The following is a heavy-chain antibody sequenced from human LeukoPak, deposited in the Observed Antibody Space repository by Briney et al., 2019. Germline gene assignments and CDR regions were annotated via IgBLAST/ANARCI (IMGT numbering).Heavy chain of an antibody. CDR3: ARANDSENYYYYYMDV. CDR2: IYYSGST. V-gene: IGHV4-59*01. D-gene: IGHD3-3*01. J-gene: IGHJ6*03. CDR1: GGSISSYY. Sequence: PSETLSLTCTVSGGSISSYYWSWIRQPPGKGLEWIGYIYYSGSTNYNPSLKSRVTISVDTSKNQFSLKLSSVTAADTAVYYRARANDSENYYYYYMDVRGKGTTVTVSS.